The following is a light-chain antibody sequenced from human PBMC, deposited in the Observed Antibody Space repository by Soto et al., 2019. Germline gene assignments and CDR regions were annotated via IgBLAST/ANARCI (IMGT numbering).Light chain of an antibody. J-gene: IGLJ2*01. Sequence: QSALTQPASVSGSPGQSITISCTGTSSDVGSYNLVSWYQQHPGKAPKLMIYEGSKRPSGVSNRFSGSKSGNTASLTISGLQAEDEADYYCCSYASSSPYVVFGGGTKLTVL. CDR2: EGS. CDR1: SSDVGSYNL. V-gene: IGLV2-23*01. CDR3: CSYASSSPYVV.